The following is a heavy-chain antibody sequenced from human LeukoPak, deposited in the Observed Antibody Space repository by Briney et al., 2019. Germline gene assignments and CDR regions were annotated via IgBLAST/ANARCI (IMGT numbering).Heavy chain of an antibody. CDR1: GGSFSGYY. CDR2: INHSGST. Sequence: SETLSLTCAVYGGSFSGYYWSWIRQPPGKGLEWIGEINHSGSTNYNPSLKSRVTISVDTSKNQFSLKLSSVTAADTAVYYCARDKRITIFGVVTPDAFDIWGQGIMVTVSS. CDR3: ARDKRITIFGVVTPDAFDI. J-gene: IGHJ3*02. V-gene: IGHV4-34*01. D-gene: IGHD3-3*01.